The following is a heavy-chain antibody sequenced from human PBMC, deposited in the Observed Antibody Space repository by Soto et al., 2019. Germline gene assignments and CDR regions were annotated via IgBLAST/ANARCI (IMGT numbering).Heavy chain of an antibody. CDR2: IYHSGST. CDR3: ARLTIFGVVSSYYFDY. Sequence: SETLSLTCTVSGGSISSSSYYWGWIRQPPGKGLEWIGSIYHSGSTNYNPSLKSRVTISVDTSKNQFSLKLSSVTAADTAVYYCARLTIFGVVSSYYFDYWGQGTLVTVSS. J-gene: IGHJ4*02. V-gene: IGHV4-39*01. D-gene: IGHD3-3*01. CDR1: GGSISSSSYY.